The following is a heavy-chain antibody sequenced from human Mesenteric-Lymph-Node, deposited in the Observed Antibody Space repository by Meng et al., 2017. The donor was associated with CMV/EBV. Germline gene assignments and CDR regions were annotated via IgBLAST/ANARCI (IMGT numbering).Heavy chain of an antibody. Sequence: LRLSCKASGYIFTNYYIGRVRQMPGQGLEWLGIIHPADSDTRYSPPFQGQVTISADRSINTAYLHWTSLQTSDTAMYYCPRESFWSGYSFDPWGQGTLVTVSS. CDR1: GYIFTNYY. V-gene: IGHV5-51*01. D-gene: IGHD3-3*01. CDR2: IHPADSDT. J-gene: IGHJ5*02. CDR3: PRESFWSGYSFDP.